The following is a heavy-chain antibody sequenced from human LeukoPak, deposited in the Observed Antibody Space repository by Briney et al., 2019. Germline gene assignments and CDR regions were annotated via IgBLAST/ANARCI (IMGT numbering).Heavy chain of an antibody. CDR3: ARRARATAGGDYFDY. V-gene: IGHV4-59*08. CDR1: GSSISTYY. CDR2: VYYSGNT. Sequence: PSETLSLTCTVSGSSISTYYWTWIRQPPGKGLEWIGYVYYSGNTNYNPSLKSRVTISLDTSRIQFSLILSSVTAADTAVYYCARRARATAGGDYFDYWGQGTLVTVSS. J-gene: IGHJ4*02. D-gene: IGHD6-13*01.